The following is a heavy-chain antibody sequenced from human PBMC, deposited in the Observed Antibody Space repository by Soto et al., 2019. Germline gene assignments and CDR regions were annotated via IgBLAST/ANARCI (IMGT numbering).Heavy chain of an antibody. J-gene: IGHJ4*02. CDR2: FSLSGDT. CDR1: GDSIRAFY. CDR3: ARIHWSQSSLHY. Sequence: SETLSLTCAVSGDSIRAFYWSWFRQPAGGGLEWIGRFSLSGDTDYNPSLSSRLTMSFDTSKSQFSLRLTSVTAADTAVYYCARIHWSQSSLHYWGRGILVTVSS. D-gene: IGHD6-19*01. V-gene: IGHV4-4*07.